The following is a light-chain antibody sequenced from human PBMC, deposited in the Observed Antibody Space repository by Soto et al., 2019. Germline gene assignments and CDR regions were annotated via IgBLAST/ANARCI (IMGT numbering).Light chain of an antibody. CDR3: QQIYSFRT. V-gene: IGKV1-39*01. J-gene: IGKJ1*01. CDR2: GPS. CDR1: QSIYNS. Sequence: DIQMTQSPSSLSASVGDRVTITCRASQSIYNSLYWYQQKPGQAPKLLIYGPSNLQSGVPARFSGSGYGTDFTLTISSLQPEDFATYYCQQIYSFRTFGQGTNVETK.